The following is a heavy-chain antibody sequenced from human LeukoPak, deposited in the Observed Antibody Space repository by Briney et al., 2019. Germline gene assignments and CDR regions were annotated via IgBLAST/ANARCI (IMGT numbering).Heavy chain of an antibody. J-gene: IGHJ4*02. Sequence: PGGSLRLSCTDSGFTFGDYAMSWFRQAPGKGLEWVSSISSSSSYIYYADSVKGRFTISRDNAKNSLYLQMNSLRAEDTAVYYCARDLGVTAPGGYWGQGTLVTVSS. CDR1: GFTFGDYA. CDR3: ARDLGVTAPGGY. V-gene: IGHV3-21*01. CDR2: ISSSSSYI. D-gene: IGHD1-20*01.